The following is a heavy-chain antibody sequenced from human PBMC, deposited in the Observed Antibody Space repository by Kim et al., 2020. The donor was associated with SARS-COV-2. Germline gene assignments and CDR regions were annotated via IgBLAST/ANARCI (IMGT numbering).Heavy chain of an antibody. CDR1: GGSFSGYY. V-gene: IGHV4-34*01. J-gene: IGHJ5*02. CDR2: INHSGRT. D-gene: IGHD3-10*01. CDR3: ARGLVVWLVAFVWVVP. Sequence: SETLSLTCAVYGGSFSGYYWSWIRQPPGKGLEWFGAINHSGRTHYNPSLKSRVTISVDTSKNQFPLKLSSVTAADTAVYYCARGLVVWLVAFVWVVPW.